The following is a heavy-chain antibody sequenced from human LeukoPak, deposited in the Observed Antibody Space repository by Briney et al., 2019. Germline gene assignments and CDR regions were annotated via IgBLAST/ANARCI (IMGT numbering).Heavy chain of an antibody. D-gene: IGHD1-1*01. J-gene: IGHJ6*03. CDR1: GGSITNYY. Sequence: MPSETLSLTCTVPGGSITNYYWTWIRQSPGKGLEWIGYVYHRGSDDFNPSFKSRVTISVDASLSQLSLNLRSVTAADTAVYFCARVLTRNRGDYYYYMDVWGQGIKVTVSS. CDR3: ARVLTRNRGDYYYYMDV. V-gene: IGHV4-59*01. CDR2: VYHRGSD.